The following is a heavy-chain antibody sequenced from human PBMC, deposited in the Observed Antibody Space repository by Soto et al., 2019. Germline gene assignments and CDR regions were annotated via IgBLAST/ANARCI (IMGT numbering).Heavy chain of an antibody. CDR2: IIPISDTT. Sequence: QVQLVQSGAEVKKPGSSVKVSCKASGGTFSSYAISWVRQAPGQGLEWMGGIIPISDTTNYAQKLQGRVTITADESTSTAYRELRSLRSEDTAVYYCARSQGSSTSLEIYYYYYYGMDVWGQGTTVTVSS. CDR3: ARSQGSSTSLEIYYYYYYGMDV. V-gene: IGHV1-69*01. D-gene: IGHD2-2*01. J-gene: IGHJ6*02. CDR1: GGTFSSYA.